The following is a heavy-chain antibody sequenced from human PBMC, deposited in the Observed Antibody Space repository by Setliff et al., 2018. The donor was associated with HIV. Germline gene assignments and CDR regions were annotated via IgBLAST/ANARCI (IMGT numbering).Heavy chain of an antibody. J-gene: IGHJ4*02. Sequence: GGSLRLSCAASGFTFSTYSMNWVRQAPGKGLEWISYISSSSSTIYYADSVKGRFTISRDNAKNSLYLQMNSLRAEDTAVYYCATAAFYDTSGFYAQWGRGTLVTVS. CDR3: ATAAFYDTSGFYAQ. D-gene: IGHD3-22*01. CDR1: GFTFSTYS. CDR2: ISSSSSTI. V-gene: IGHV3-48*01.